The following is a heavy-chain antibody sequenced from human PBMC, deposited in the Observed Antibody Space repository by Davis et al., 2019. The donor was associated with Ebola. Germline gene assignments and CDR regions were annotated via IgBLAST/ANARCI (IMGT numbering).Heavy chain of an antibody. Sequence: GGSLRLSCAVSGFTFSSYVMHWVRQAPGKGLEWVAVISYDGSNEYYADSVRGRFTVSRDNAKNSMYLQMNSLRDEDTAVYYCARDYVDGYKSGNFDYWGQGTLVTVSS. V-gene: IGHV3-33*08. J-gene: IGHJ4*02. CDR2: ISYDGSNE. CDR1: GFTFSSYV. CDR3: ARDYVDGYKSGNFDY. D-gene: IGHD5-24*01.